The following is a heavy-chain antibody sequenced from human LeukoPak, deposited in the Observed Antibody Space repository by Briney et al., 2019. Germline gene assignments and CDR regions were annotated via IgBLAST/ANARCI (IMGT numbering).Heavy chain of an antibody. D-gene: IGHD5-18*01. Sequence: GRSLRLSCAASGFTFSSYAMHWVRQAPGKGLEWVAVIPYDGSNKYYADSVKGRFTISRDNSKNTLYLQMNSLRAEDTAVYYCARDSGGYSYGYDYFDYWGQGTLVTVSS. CDR3: ARDSGGYSYGYDYFDY. CDR2: IPYDGSNK. J-gene: IGHJ4*02. CDR1: GFTFSSYA. V-gene: IGHV3-30*04.